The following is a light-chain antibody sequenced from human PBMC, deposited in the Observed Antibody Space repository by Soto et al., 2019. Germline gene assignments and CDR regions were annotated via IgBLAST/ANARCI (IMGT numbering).Light chain of an antibody. CDR3: QQYNNWPPWT. V-gene: IGKV3-15*01. CDR1: QSVSSN. CDR2: AAS. J-gene: IGKJ1*01. Sequence: EIVITQSPATLSLSPWEISTLSCRASQSVSSNLAWYQQKPGQAPRLLIFAASTRATGIPARFSGTGSGTEFTLTISSLQSEDFAVYYCQQYNNWPPWTFGQGTKVDIK.